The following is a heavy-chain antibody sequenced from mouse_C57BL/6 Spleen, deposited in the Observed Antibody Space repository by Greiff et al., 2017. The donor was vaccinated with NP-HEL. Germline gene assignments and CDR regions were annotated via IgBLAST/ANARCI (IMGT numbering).Heavy chain of an antibody. J-gene: IGHJ2*01. CDR2: IDPSDSYT. CDR3: ASRGTTLVFDY. D-gene: IGHD1-1*01. Sequence: QVQLQQPGAELVMPGASVKLSCKASGYTFTSYWMHWVKQRPGQGLEWIGEIDPSDSYTNYNQKFKGKSTLTVDKSSSTAYMQLSSLTSEDSAVYYCASRGTTLVFDYWGQGTTLTVSS. V-gene: IGHV1-69*01. CDR1: GYTFTSYW.